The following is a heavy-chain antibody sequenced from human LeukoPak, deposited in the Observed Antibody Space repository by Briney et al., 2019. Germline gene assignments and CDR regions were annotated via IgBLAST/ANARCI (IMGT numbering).Heavy chain of an antibody. CDR2: IYYSGST. V-gene: IGHV4-61*05. J-gene: IGHJ5*02. D-gene: IGHD1-26*01. Sequence: SETLSLTCTVSGGSISSSSYYWGWIRQPPGKGLEWIGYIYYSGSTNYNPSLKSRVTISVDTSKNQFSLKLSSVTAADTAVYYCARAVSWGDRFDPWGQGTLVTVSS. CDR3: ARAVSWGDRFDP. CDR1: GGSISSSSYY.